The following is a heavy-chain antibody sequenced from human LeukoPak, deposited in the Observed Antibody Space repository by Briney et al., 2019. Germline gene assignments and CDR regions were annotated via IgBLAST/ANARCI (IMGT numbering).Heavy chain of an antibody. CDR3: ARDSTSIAARPGDY. CDR1: GFPFSNYG. V-gene: IGHV3-30*03. D-gene: IGHD6-6*01. J-gene: IGHJ4*02. Sequence: PGGSLRLSCAASGFPFSNYGMNWVRQAPGKGPEWVAIISYDESNKDYADSVKGRFTISRDNSKNTLYLQMNSLRPEDTAVYYCARDSTSIAARPGDYWGQGTLVTVSS. CDR2: ISYDESNK.